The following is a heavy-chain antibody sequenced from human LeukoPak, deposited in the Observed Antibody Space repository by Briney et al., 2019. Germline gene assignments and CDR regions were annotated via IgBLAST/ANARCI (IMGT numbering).Heavy chain of an antibody. CDR1: GFTFSSYG. J-gene: IGHJ4*02. CDR3: AKGSGNGYGSGPFDY. Sequence: GGTLRLSCAASGFTFSSYGMSWVRQAPGKGLEWVSSISNSGGSTYHADSVKGRFTISRDNSKNTLYLQMSSLRAEDTALYYCAKGSGNGYGSGPFDYWGQGTLVTVSS. D-gene: IGHD3-10*01. CDR2: ISNSGGST. V-gene: IGHV3-23*01.